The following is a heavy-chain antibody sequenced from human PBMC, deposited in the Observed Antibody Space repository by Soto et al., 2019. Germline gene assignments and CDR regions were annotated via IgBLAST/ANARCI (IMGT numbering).Heavy chain of an antibody. CDR1: GGTFSSYT. CDR3: ASTSGIVATIDY. D-gene: IGHD5-12*01. Sequence: QVQLVQSGAEVKKPGSSVKVSCKASGGTFSSYTISWVRQAPGQGLEWMGRIIPILGIANYAQKFQGRVTITADKSTSTAYMELSSLRSEDTAGYYCASTSGIVATIDYWGQGTLVTVSS. V-gene: IGHV1-69*02. J-gene: IGHJ4*02. CDR2: IIPILGIA.